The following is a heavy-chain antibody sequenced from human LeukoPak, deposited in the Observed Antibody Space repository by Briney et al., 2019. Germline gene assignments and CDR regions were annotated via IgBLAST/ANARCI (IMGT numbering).Heavy chain of an antibody. D-gene: IGHD3-22*01. CDR1: GASISSYF. Sequence: SETLSLTCTVSGASISSYFWIWIRQSPERGLEWNGNTYTSGSTNYNPSLKSRVAMSIDTSKNQFFLKLGSVTAADTAVYYCARLIKGPYYYDSSGYLDYWGQGTLVTVSS. CDR3: ARLIKGPYYYDSSGYLDY. V-gene: IGHV4-4*09. J-gene: IGHJ4*02. CDR2: TYTSGST.